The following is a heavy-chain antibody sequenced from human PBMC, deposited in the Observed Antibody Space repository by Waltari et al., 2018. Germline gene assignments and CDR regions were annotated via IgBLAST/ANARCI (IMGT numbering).Heavy chain of an antibody. V-gene: IGHV4-38-2*01. J-gene: IGHJ6*03. CDR3: ASLSDSSSWFPYYFDMDV. Sequence: QVQLQESGPGLVKPSETLSRTCAVSGYSISSGYYWGWIRQPPGKGLEWIGSIYHSGSTYYNPSLKSRVTISVDTSKNQFSLKLSSVTAADTAVYYCASLSDSSSWFPYYFDMDVWGKGTTVTVSS. CDR2: IYHSGST. CDR1: GYSISSGYY. D-gene: IGHD6-13*01.